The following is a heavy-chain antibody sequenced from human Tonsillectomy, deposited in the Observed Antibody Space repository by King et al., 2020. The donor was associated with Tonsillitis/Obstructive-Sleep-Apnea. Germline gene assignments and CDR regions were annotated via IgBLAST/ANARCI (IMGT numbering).Heavy chain of an antibody. D-gene: IGHD3-3*01. Sequence: VQLQESGPGLVKPSETLSLTCTVSGGSISSYYWSWIRQPPGKGLEWIGYIYYSGSTNYNPSLKSRVTISVDTSKNQFSLKLSSVTAADTAVYYCARGGGTYYDFWSGYSVPFDPWGQGTLVTVSS. CDR2: IYYSGST. CDR1: GGSISSYY. CDR3: ARGGGTYYDFWSGYSVPFDP. V-gene: IGHV4-59*01. J-gene: IGHJ5*02.